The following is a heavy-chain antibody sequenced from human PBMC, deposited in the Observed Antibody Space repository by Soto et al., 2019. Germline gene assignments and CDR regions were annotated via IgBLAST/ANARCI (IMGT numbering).Heavy chain of an antibody. Sequence: QVQLVQSGAEVKKPGSSVKVSCKASGGTFSSYAISWVRQAPGQGLEWMGGIIPISGTANYGQKFQGRVTITADESTSTAYMAMSRLRSEDTAVYYCARAQGSSTSLEIYYYYYYGMDVWGQGTMVTVSS. CDR2: IIPISGTA. D-gene: IGHD2-2*01. CDR1: GGTFSSYA. J-gene: IGHJ6*02. V-gene: IGHV1-69*01. CDR3: ARAQGSSTSLEIYYYYYYGMDV.